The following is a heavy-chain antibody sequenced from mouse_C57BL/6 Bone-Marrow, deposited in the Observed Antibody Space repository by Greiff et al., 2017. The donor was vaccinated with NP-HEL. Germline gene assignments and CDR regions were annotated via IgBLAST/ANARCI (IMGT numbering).Heavy chain of an antibody. V-gene: IGHV1-19*01. D-gene: IGHD1-1*01. CDR3: ARENYYGSPWFAY. J-gene: IGHJ3*01. CDR2: INPYNGGT. Sequence: VQLQQSGPVLVKPGASVKMSCKASGYTFTDYYMNWVKQSHGKSLEWIGVINPYNGGTSYNQKFKGKATLTVDKSSSTAYMELNSLTSEDSAVYYCARENYYGSPWFAYWGQGTLVTVSA. CDR1: GYTFTDYY.